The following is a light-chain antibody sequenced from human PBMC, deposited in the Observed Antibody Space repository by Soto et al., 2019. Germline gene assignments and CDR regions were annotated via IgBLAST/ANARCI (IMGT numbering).Light chain of an antibody. Sequence: EIVLTQSPGTLSLSPRQRATPSCRASQSVSCNYVAWCQHKVGQAPRLLIYGASNRAPGIPDRFSGSGSGTDFTLTISRLEPEDFALYYCQQYAASPRTFGQWTQVEV. CDR2: GAS. CDR1: QSVSCNY. V-gene: IGKV3-20*01. J-gene: IGKJ1*01. CDR3: QQYAASPRT.